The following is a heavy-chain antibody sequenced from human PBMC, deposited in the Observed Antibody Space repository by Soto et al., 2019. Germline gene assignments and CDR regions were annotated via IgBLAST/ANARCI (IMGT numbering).Heavy chain of an antibody. Sequence: GXSLRLSCAASGFTVSSNYISWVHQAPGKGLEWVSVIYSGGSTYYADSVKGRFTISRDNSKNTLYLQMNSLRAEDTAVYYCARSGATSVYGMDVWGQGTTVTVSS. CDR2: IYSGGST. J-gene: IGHJ6*02. CDR3: ARSGATSVYGMDV. CDR1: GFTVSSNY. V-gene: IGHV3-66*01. D-gene: IGHD5-12*01.